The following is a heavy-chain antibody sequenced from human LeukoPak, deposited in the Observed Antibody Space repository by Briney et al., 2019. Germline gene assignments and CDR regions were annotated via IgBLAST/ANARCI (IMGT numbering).Heavy chain of an antibody. D-gene: IGHD3-22*01. Sequence: GGSLRLSCAASGFTFSSYAMSWVRQAPGKGLEWVSAISGGGDSIYYADSVKGRFTISRDNSKNTLYLQMNSLRAEDTAVYHCAISRDSSGYYYSWGQGTLVTVSS. CDR2: ISGGGDSI. J-gene: IGHJ4*02. CDR1: GFTFSSYA. CDR3: AISRDSSGYYYS. V-gene: IGHV3-23*01.